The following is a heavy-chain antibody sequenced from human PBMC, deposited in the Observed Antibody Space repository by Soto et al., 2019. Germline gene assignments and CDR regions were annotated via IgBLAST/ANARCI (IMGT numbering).Heavy chain of an antibody. D-gene: IGHD1-26*01. Sequence: VKISCKTTVVKVRGVGISGGRKTPKKGLEWMGGIIPIFGTANYAQKFQGRVTITADESTSTAYMELSSLRSEDTAVYYCARDPSSYSGSSTVSTYFDYWGQGTLVTVSS. J-gene: IGHJ4*02. V-gene: IGHV1-69*13. CDR2: IIPIFGTA. CDR3: ARDPSSYSGSSTVSTYFDY. CDR1: VVKVRGVG.